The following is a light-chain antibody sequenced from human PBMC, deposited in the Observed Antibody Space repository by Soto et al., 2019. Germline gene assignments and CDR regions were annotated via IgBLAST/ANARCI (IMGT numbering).Light chain of an antibody. CDR2: DAS. CDR1: QSVSSY. J-gene: IGKJ5*01. V-gene: IGKV3-11*01. Sequence: EIVLTQSPATLSLSPGEMATLSCRASQSVSSYLAWYQQKPGQAPRLLIYDASNRATGIPARFSGSVSGTDFTLTISSLEPEDFAVYYCQQRSAGVTLGQGTRLEIK. CDR3: QQRSAGVT.